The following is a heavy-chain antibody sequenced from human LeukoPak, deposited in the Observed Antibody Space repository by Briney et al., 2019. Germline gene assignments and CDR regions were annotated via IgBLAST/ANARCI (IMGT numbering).Heavy chain of an antibody. J-gene: IGHJ4*02. CDR3: ARGEYD. CDR2: ISAGGSTM. V-gene: IGHV3-48*02. Sequence: PGGSLRLSCAASGFTFSRYWMTWVRRAPGKGLEWISYISAGGSTMYYADSVKGRFTISRDNAKNALYLQVSSLRDEDTAVYYCARGEYDWGQGTLVTVSS. CDR1: GFTFSRYW. D-gene: IGHD3-10*01.